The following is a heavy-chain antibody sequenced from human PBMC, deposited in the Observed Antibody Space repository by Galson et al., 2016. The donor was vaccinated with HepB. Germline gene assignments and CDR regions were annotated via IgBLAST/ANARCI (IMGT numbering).Heavy chain of an antibody. CDR3: AKGKRYSDSGSYYVDY. CDR2: INYSGSNT. Sequence: SLRLSCAASGFTFNNAWMNWVRQAPGRGLEWVSGINYSGSNTYYADSVKGRFTISRDNSKNTLYLQMNSLRVEDSAVYYCAKGKRYSDSGSYYVDYWGQGTLVTVSS. V-gene: IGHV3-23*01. J-gene: IGHJ4*02. CDR1: GFTFNNAW. D-gene: IGHD3-10*01.